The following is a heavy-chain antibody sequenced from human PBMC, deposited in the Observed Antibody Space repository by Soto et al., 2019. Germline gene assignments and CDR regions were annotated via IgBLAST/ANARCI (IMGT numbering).Heavy chain of an antibody. D-gene: IGHD6-6*01. J-gene: IGHJ6*02. CDR3: AKVQSSSSKYYYYGMDV. Sequence: GGSLRLSCAASGFTFSSYAMSWVRQAPGKGLEWVSAISGSGGSTYYADSVKGRFTISRDNSKNTLYLQMNSLRAEDTAVYYCAKVQSSSSKYYYYGMDVWGQGTTVTVSS. V-gene: IGHV3-23*01. CDR2: ISGSGGST. CDR1: GFTFSSYA.